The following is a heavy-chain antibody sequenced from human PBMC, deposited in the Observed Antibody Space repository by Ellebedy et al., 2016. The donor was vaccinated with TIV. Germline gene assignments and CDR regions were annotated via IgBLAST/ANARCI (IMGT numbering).Heavy chain of an antibody. CDR1: GFNFTSYG. Sequence: GESLKISCAASGFNFTSYGMHWVRQAPGQGLEWMGIINPSASSTSYAQKFQDRVIMTWDTSTSTVYLELSSLRSEDTAIYYCARHRDTALSFWGQGTLVTVSS. CDR3: ARHRDTALSF. CDR2: INPSASST. D-gene: IGHD5-18*01. J-gene: IGHJ4*02. V-gene: IGHV1-46*01.